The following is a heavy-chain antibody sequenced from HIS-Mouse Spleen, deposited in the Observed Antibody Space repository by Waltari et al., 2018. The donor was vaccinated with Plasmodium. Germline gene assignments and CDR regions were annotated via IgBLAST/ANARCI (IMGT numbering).Heavy chain of an antibody. Sequence: QVQLQESGPGLVKPSETLSLTCTVSGYSISSGYYWGWIRQPPGKGLEVIGSIYHSGSTYYNPSLKSRVTISVDTSKNQFSLKLSSVTAADTAVYYCARGVGYSSSWYWFDPWGQGTLVTVSS. D-gene: IGHD6-13*01. V-gene: IGHV4-38-2*02. CDR1: GYSISSGYY. J-gene: IGHJ5*02. CDR3: ARGVGYSSSWYWFDP. CDR2: IYHSGST.